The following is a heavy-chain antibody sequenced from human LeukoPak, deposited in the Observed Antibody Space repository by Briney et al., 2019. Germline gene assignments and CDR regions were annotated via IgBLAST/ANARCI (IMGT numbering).Heavy chain of an antibody. CDR2: IRGDGSMT. CDR1: EFTFSAYW. D-gene: IGHD6-25*01. CDR3: ARENLAAAADY. V-gene: IGHV3-74*01. Sequence: GGSLRLSCAASEFTFSAYWMHWVRQAPGKGLVWVSRIRGDGSMTNYADSVKGRFTISRDNAKNTLYLQMNSLRLEDTAVYYCARENLAAAADYWGQGTLVTVSS. J-gene: IGHJ4*02.